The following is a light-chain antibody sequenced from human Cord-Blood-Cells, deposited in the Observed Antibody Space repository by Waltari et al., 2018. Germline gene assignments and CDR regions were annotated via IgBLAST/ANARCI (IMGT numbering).Light chain of an antibody. Sequence: EIVMTQSPATLSVSPGERATLSCRASQSVSSNLAWYQQKPGQAPRLLIYGASTRATGIPARFSGSGSGTDFTLTIISLQSEDFAVYYCQQYNNWPITFGQGTRLEIK. CDR3: QQYNNWPIT. CDR1: QSVSSN. CDR2: GAS. V-gene: IGKV3-15*01. J-gene: IGKJ5*01.